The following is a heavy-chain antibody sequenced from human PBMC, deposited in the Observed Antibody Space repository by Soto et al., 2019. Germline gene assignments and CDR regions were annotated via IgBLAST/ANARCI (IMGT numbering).Heavy chain of an antibody. CDR2: INPNSGGT. CDR3: ARYSSSPHYGMDV. D-gene: IGHD6-6*01. J-gene: IGHJ6*02. Sequence: ASVKVSCKASGYTFTGYYTHWVRQAPGQGLEWMGWINPNSGGTNYAQKFQGWVTMTRDTSISTAYMELSRLRSDDTAVYYCARYSSSPHYGMDVWGQGTTVTVSS. V-gene: IGHV1-2*04. CDR1: GYTFTGYY.